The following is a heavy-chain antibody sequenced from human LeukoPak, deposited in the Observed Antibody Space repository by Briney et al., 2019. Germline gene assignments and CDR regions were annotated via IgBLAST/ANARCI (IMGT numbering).Heavy chain of an antibody. Sequence: GASVKVSCKASGYTFTSYDINWVRQAPGQGLEWMGWMNPNSGNTGYAQKFQGRVTITRNTSISTAYMELSSLRSEDTAVYYCARAGSYYGPYYFDYWGQGTLVTVSS. J-gene: IGHJ4*02. CDR1: GYTFTSYD. CDR2: MNPNSGNT. CDR3: ARAGSYYGPYYFDY. D-gene: IGHD1-26*01. V-gene: IGHV1-8*03.